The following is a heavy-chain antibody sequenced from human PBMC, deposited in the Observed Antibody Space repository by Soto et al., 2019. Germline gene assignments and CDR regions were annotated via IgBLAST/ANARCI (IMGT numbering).Heavy chain of an antibody. J-gene: IGHJ4*02. CDR1: VGSISSGGYY. Sequence: SETLSLTCTVSVGSISSGGYYWSWIRQHPGKGLEWIGYIYYSGSTYYNPSLKSRVTISVDTSKNQFSLKLSSVTAADTAVYYCARIDSSGYYHASGLDYWGQGTLVTVSS. V-gene: IGHV4-31*03. CDR2: IYYSGST. D-gene: IGHD3-22*01. CDR3: ARIDSSGYYHASGLDY.